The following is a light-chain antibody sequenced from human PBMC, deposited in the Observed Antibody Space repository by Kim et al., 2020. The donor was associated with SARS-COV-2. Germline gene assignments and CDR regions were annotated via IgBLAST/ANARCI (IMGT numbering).Light chain of an antibody. CDR1: HSVTTTY. J-gene: IGKJ2*01. V-gene: IGKV3-20*01. Sequence: SPGERATLSCRASHSVTTTYLAWYQQKPGQAPRILIYDTSRRATGIPDRFSGSGSGTDFTLTISRLEPDDFAVYYCQQYADSPPFPFGQGTKLEI. CDR2: DTS. CDR3: QQYADSPPFP.